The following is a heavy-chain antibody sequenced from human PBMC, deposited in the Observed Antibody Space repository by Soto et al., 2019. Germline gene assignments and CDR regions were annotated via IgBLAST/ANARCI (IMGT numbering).Heavy chain of an antibody. CDR1: GYTSVSDG. CDR2: ICVDNGAT. V-gene: IGHV1-18*01. Sequence: QDQLVQSGPEVKKPGASVKLSCKTSGYTSVSDGFSWFRQAPGQGPEWMGWICVDNGATNYARKFQGRVTLTIDSPTSTGYMELRSLRPDDTAVYFCARRGPQYMDVWGKGTTVTVSS. D-gene: IGHD3-10*01. CDR3: ARRGPQYMDV. J-gene: IGHJ6*04.